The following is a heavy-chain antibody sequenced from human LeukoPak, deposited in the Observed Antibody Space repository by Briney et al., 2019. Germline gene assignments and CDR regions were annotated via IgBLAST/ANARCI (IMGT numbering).Heavy chain of an antibody. CDR2: ISSSSTI. D-gene: IGHD2-2*01. V-gene: IGHV3-48*01. CDR3: AGEFEYCSSTSCYYAFDI. CDR1: GFTFSSYS. Sequence: GGSLRLSCAASGFTFSSYSMNWVRQAPGKVLEWVSYISSSSTIYYADSVKGRFTISRDNAKNSLYLQMNSLRAEDTAVYYCAGEFEYCSSTSCYYAFDIWGQGTMVTVSS. J-gene: IGHJ3*02.